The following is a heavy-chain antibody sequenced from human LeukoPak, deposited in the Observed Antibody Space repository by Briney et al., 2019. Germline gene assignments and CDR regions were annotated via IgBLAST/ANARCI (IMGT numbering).Heavy chain of an antibody. CDR3: ARATLPPTLACYYYYYGMDV. V-gene: IGHV3-30-3*01. CDR1: GFTFSSYA. J-gene: IGHJ6*02. Sequence: GGSLRLSCAASGFTFSSYAMHWVRQAPGKGLEWVAVISYDGSNKYYADSVKGRFTISRDNPKNTLYLQMNSLRAEDTAVYYCARATLPPTLACYYYYYGMDVWGQGTTVTVSS. D-gene: IGHD4-23*01. CDR2: ISYDGSNK.